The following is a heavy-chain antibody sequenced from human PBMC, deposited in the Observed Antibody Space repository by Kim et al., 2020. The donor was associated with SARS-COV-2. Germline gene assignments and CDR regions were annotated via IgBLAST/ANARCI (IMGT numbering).Heavy chain of an antibody. CDR3: ARNPRSGYYIEYYYYMDV. CDR2: IYYSGST. J-gene: IGHJ6*03. V-gene: IGHV4-31*03. CDR1: GGSISSGGYY. D-gene: IGHD3-3*01. Sequence: SETLSLTCTVSGGSISSGGYYWSWIRQHPGKGLEWIGYIYYSGSTYYNPSLKSRVTISVDTSKNQFSLKLSSVTAADTAVYYCARNPRSGYYIEYYYYMDVWGKGTTVTVSS.